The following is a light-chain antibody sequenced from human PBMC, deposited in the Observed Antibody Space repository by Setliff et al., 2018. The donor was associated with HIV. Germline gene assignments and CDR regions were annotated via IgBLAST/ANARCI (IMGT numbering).Light chain of an antibody. CDR1: SSDIGHYNR. CDR2: EVS. Sequence: QSALTQPPSVSGSPGQSVTIYCTGTSSDIGHYNRVSWYQQPPGTAPKLMIYEVSNRPSGVPDRFSGSKTGNTASLTISGLQAEDEADYYCSSYTSSSTFVFGTGTKVTVL. CDR3: SSYTSSSTFV. J-gene: IGLJ1*01. V-gene: IGLV2-18*02.